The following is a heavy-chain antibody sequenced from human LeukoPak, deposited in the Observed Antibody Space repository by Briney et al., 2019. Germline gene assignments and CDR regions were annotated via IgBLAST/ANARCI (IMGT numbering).Heavy chain of an antibody. J-gene: IGHJ4*02. V-gene: IGHV4-4*07. CDR1: GGSGNTYY. CDR3: ARLRRDINDWYADDC. Sequence: SETLSLTCSVSGGSGNTYYWSWIRQCAGKGLEWIGRISITEGTNDNPSLKSRVSMSVDASKNQVSLKLGSVTAADTAVYYCARLRRDINDWYADDCWGQGTLVTVSS. CDR2: ISITEGT. D-gene: IGHD6-19*01.